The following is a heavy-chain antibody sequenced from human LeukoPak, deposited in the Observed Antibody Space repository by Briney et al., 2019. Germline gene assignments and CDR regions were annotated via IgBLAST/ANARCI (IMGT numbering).Heavy chain of an antibody. CDR2: IIPVLDTA. D-gene: IGHD1-26*01. V-gene: IGHV1-69*04. Sequence: SVKVSCKASGGTFSSYAISWVRQAPGQRLEWMGRIIPVLDTANYAQNFQGRVTITADKLTRIAYMELSSPRSEDTAVYYCARDPSWEVLGIYYYGMDVWGQGTTVTVSS. CDR3: ARDPSWEVLGIYYYGMDV. J-gene: IGHJ6*02. CDR1: GGTFSSYA.